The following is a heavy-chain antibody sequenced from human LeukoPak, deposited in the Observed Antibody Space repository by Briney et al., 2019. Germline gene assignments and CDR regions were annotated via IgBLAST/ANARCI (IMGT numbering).Heavy chain of an antibody. V-gene: IGHV3-48*04. CDR3: ARGSTLTLVEVYFDF. CDR2: ISSSSSTI. J-gene: IGHJ4*02. D-gene: IGHD3-9*01. Sequence: PGGSLRLSCAVSGFTFSRNAMSWIRQAPGQGLEWISFISSSSSTIYYADSVKGRFTISRDNAKNSLYLQMNSLRAEDTAVYYCARGSTLTLVEVYFDFWGQGTLVSVSS. CDR1: GFTFSRNA.